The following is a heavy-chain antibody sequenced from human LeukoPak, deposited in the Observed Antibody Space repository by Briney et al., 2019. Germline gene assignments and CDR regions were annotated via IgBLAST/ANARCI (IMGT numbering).Heavy chain of an antibody. CDR2: IASDGSST. CDR3: AKGPVAVAGYYFDH. J-gene: IGHJ4*02. CDR1: GFTFSSYW. Sequence: GGSLRLSCAASGFTFSSYWMNWVRQDPGKGLVWVSRIASDGSSTTYADSVKGRFTISRDNPNNTLDLQMNSLTAEDTAVYYCAKGPVAVAGYYFDHWGQGTLVTVSS. V-gene: IGHV3-74*01. D-gene: IGHD6-19*01.